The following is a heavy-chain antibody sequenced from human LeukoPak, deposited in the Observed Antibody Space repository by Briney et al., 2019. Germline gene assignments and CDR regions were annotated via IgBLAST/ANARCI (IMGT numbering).Heavy chain of an antibody. CDR1: GFTFSSYG. CDR3: AKHQKKGSSWYYFDY. J-gene: IGHJ4*02. D-gene: IGHD6-13*01. CDR2: ISYDGSNK. V-gene: IGHV3-30*18. Sequence: GGSLRLSCAASGFTFSSYGMHWVRQAPGKGLEWVAVISYDGSNKYYADSVKGRSTIARDNSKNTLYLQMNSLRAEDTAVYSCAKHQKKGSSWYYFDYWGQGTLVTVSS.